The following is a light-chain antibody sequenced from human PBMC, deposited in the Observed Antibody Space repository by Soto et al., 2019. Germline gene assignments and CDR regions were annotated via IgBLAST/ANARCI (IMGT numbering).Light chain of an antibody. CDR1: QSVSSSY. V-gene: IGKV3-20*01. CDR2: GAS. CDR3: QPDSSPPFT. J-gene: IGKJ4*01. Sequence: EMVLTQSPGTLSLSPGERATLSCRASQSVSSSYLSWYQQKPGQAPRLLIYGASSRATGIPDRFSGSGSGTDFTLTISRLEPEDFAVYYCQPDSSPPFTFGGGPKVEIK.